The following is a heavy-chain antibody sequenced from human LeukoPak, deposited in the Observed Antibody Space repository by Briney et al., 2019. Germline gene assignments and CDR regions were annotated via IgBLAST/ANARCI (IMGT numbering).Heavy chain of an antibody. CDR1: GGTFSSYA. V-gene: IGHV1-69*04. J-gene: IGHJ6*02. Sequence: GASVKVSCKASGGTFSSYAISWVRQAPGQGLEWMGRIIPILGIANYAQKFQGRVTITADKSTSTAYMELSSLRSEDTAVYYCAREAKSYYDFWSGQTPDPYYYYYGMDVWGQGTTVTVSS. CDR3: AREAKSYYDFWSGQTPDPYYYYYGMDV. D-gene: IGHD3-3*01. CDR2: IIPILGIA.